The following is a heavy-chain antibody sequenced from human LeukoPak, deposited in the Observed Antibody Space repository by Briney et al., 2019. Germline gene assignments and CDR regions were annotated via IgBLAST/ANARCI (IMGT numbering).Heavy chain of an antibody. CDR3: ARVGKYCSSTSCYHFDY. J-gene: IGHJ4*02. CDR2: ISSSSSYI. D-gene: IGHD2-2*01. V-gene: IGHV3-21*01. CDR1: GFTFSSYS. Sequence: PGGSLRLSCAASGFTFSSYSMNWVRQAPGKGLEWVSSISSSSSYIYYADSVKGRFTISRDNAKNSLYLQMNSLRAEDTAVYHCARVGKYCSSTSCYHFDYWGQGTLVTVSS.